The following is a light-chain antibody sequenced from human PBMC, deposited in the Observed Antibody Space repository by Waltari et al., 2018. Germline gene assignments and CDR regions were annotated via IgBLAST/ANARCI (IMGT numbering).Light chain of an antibody. Sequence: ELVLTQSPDTLSLSLGERAPLSCRASQSVSRALTWYQQKPGQAPSLLIYGASTRATGIPDRFSGSGSGTDFSLTISRLEPDDFAVYYCQHYLRLPVTFGQGTTVEI. CDR3: QHYLRLPVT. CDR2: GAS. CDR1: QSVSRA. J-gene: IGKJ1*01. V-gene: IGKV3-20*01.